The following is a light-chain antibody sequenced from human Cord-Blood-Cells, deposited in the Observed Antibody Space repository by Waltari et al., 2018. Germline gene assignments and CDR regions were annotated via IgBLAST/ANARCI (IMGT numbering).Light chain of an antibody. V-gene: IGLV2-23*01. CDR2: EGS. CDR1: SSVVGSSNL. Sequence: QSALPQPASVSGSPGQSITTSCTGTSSVVGSSNLASWYQQHPGKAPKLMIYEGSKRPSGVSNRFSGSKSGNTASLTISGLQAEDEADYYCCSYAGSSTLVFGGGTKLTVL. J-gene: IGLJ3*02. CDR3: CSYAGSSTLV.